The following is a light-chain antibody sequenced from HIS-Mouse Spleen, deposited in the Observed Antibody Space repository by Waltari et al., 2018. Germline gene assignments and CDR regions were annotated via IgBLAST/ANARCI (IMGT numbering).Light chain of an antibody. CDR2: AAS. Sequence: AIRMTQSPSSFSASTGDSVTITCRASQGIRSYLALYQQKPGKAPKRLFYAASTLQSGVPSRFSGRGSGTDFTLTISCLQAEDFATYYCEQYYSYPLTFGPGTKVDI. CDR3: EQYYSYPLT. J-gene: IGKJ3*01. V-gene: IGKV1-8*01. CDR1: QGIRSY.